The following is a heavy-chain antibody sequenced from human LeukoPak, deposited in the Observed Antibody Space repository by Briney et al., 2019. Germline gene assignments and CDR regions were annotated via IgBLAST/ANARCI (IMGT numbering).Heavy chain of an antibody. J-gene: IGHJ4*02. D-gene: IGHD1-26*01. CDR3: AKTSSSGGSPFDY. Sequence: GGSLRLSCAASAFTFTIYAMNWVRQAPGKGLEWVSTISGSGGSTYYADSVKGRFTISRDNSKNTLYLQMNSLRAEDTAVYYCAKTSSSGGSPFDYWGQGTLVTVSS. CDR1: AFTFTIYA. V-gene: IGHV3-23*01. CDR2: ISGSGGST.